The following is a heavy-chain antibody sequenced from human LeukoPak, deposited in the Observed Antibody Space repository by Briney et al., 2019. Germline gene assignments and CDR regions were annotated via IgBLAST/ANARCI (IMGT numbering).Heavy chain of an antibody. CDR2: IRQGGSVK. CDR3: ASSHDSSGND. CDR1: GFNFGTYW. Sequence: GGSLRLSCAASGFNFGTYWMSWVRQAPGKGLEWLANIRQGGSVKFYVDSVKGRFTISRDNAKSSLYLQMNSLRVEDTAVYYCASSHDSSGNDWGQGTLVTVSS. V-gene: IGHV3-7*01. J-gene: IGHJ4*02. D-gene: IGHD3-22*01.